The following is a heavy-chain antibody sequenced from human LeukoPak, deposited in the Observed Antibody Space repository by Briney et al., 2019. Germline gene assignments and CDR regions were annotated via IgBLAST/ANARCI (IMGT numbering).Heavy chain of an antibody. V-gene: IGHV4-59*12. D-gene: IGHD4-17*01. J-gene: IGHJ3*02. CDR1: GGSISSYY. CDR2: IYYSGST. CDR3: ARTGVYGDGAFDI. Sequence: SETLSLTCTVSGGSISSYYWSWIRQPPGKGLEWIGYIYYSGSTYYNPSLKSRVTISVDTSKNQFSLKLSSVTAADTAVYYCARTGVYGDGAFDIWGQGTMVTVSS.